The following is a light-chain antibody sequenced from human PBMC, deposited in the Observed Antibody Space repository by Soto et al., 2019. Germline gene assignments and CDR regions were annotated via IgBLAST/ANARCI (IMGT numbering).Light chain of an antibody. CDR3: SSYTTSHTRV. V-gene: IGLV2-14*01. CDR2: DVT. J-gene: IGLJ2*01. Sequence: QSVLTQPASVSGSPGQTITISCTGTSSDIGGYNYVSWYQQHPGKAPQLMIFDVTNRPSGVSNRFSGSKSGNTASLTISGLQAEDEADYFCSSYTTSHTRVFGGGTKVTVL. CDR1: SSDIGGYNY.